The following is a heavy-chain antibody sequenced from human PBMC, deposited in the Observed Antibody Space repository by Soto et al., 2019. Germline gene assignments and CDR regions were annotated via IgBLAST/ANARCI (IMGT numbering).Heavy chain of an antibody. CDR2: IKQDGSEK. V-gene: IGHV3-7*01. CDR3: AIEKVGPTSIHVFDI. Sequence: GGSLRLSCAASGFTFSSYWMSWVRQAPGKGLEWVANIKQDGSEKFYVDSAKGRFTISRDNAKNSLYLQMNNLRAEDTAVYYCAIEKVGPTSIHVFDIWGQGTMVTVSS. CDR1: GFTFSSYW. D-gene: IGHD1-26*01. J-gene: IGHJ3*02.